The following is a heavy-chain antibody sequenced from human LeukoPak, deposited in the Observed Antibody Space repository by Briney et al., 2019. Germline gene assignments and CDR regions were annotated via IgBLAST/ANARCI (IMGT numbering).Heavy chain of an antibody. Sequence: GGSLRLSCAASGFTFSSYWMHWVPQAPGKGLVWVSRINSDGSTINYADSVKGRFTISRDNAKNTLYLQMDSLRAEDTAVYYCTRETVVVATASLGYWGLGTLVTVS. CDR3: TRETVVVATASLGY. D-gene: IGHD2-2*01. J-gene: IGHJ4*02. CDR1: GFTFSSYW. CDR2: INSDGSTI. V-gene: IGHV3-74*01.